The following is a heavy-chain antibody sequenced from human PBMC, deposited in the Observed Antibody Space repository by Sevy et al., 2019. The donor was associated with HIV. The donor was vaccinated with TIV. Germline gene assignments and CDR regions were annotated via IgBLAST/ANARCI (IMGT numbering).Heavy chain of an antibody. J-gene: IGHJ6*03. Sequence: WGSLRLSCAASGFTFSSYWMHWVRQAPGKGLVWVSRTNSDGSSTSYADSVKGRFTISRDNAKNTLYLQMNSLRAEDTAVYYCARDRGSSGSTQYYYYYYMDVWGKGTTVTVSS. CDR1: GFTFSSYW. D-gene: IGHD3-22*01. CDR2: TNSDGSST. CDR3: ARDRGSSGSTQYYYYYYMDV. V-gene: IGHV3-74*01.